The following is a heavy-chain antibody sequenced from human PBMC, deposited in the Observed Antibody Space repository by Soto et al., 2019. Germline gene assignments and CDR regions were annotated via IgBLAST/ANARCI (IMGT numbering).Heavy chain of an antibody. J-gene: IGHJ4*02. Sequence: LCLSCAASGFTFSNAWMSWVRQAPGKGLEWVGRIKSKTDGGTTDYAAPVKGRFTISRDDSRNTLYLQMNSLKTEDTAVYYCTTDLGYCSSTSCYTSAVNYWGQGTLVTVSS. D-gene: IGHD2-2*02. V-gene: IGHV3-15*01. CDR1: GFTFSNAW. CDR2: IKSKTDGGTT. CDR3: TTDLGYCSSTSCYTSAVNY.